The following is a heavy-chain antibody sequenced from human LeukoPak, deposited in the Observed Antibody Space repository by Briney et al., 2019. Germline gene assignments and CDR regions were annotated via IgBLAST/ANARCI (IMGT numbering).Heavy chain of an antibody. D-gene: IGHD1-26*01. V-gene: IGHV3-13*01. CDR1: GFSFSNYA. CDR3: ARQMTPHGNFDY. CDR2: IGTGGDT. J-gene: IGHJ4*02. Sequence: QPGGSLRLSCVPSGFSFSNYAMHWVRQPTGKGLEWVSAIGTGGDTFYPGSVKGRFTISRENVKNSLYLQMNSLRAEDTAVYYCARQMTPHGNFDYWGQGTLVTVSS.